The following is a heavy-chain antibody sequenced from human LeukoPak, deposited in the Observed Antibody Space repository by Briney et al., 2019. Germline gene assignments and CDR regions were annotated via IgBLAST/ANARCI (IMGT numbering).Heavy chain of an antibody. V-gene: IGHV4-39*07. CDR3: ARERGYCSGGSCNWFDP. J-gene: IGHJ5*02. CDR1: GGSISSSSYY. CDR2: IHHSGGT. D-gene: IGHD2-15*01. Sequence: SETLSFTCTVSGGSISSSSYYWGWIRQPPGKGLEWIESIHHSGGTYYNPSLKSRVTITVDTSKNQFSLKLSSVTAADTAVYYCARERGYCSGGSCNWFDPWGQGTLVTVSS.